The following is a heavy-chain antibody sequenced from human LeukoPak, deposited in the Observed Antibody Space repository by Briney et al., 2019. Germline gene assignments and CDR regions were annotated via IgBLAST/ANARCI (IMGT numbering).Heavy chain of an antibody. Sequence: SSGTLSLTCAVSGGSISSSNWWSWVRQPPGKGLEWIGEIYHSGSTNYNPFLKSRVTISVDKSKNQFFLKLSSVTAADTAVYYCARSYFVVVAATTYFDYWGQGTLVTVSS. J-gene: IGHJ4*02. CDR3: ARSYFVVVAATTYFDY. CDR1: GGSISSSNW. CDR2: IYHSGST. V-gene: IGHV4-4*02. D-gene: IGHD2-15*01.